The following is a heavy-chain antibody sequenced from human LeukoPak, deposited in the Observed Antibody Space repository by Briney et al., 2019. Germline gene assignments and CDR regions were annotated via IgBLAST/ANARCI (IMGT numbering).Heavy chain of an antibody. V-gene: IGHV3-21*01. CDR2: ISSSSSYI. CDR1: GFTFSSYS. CDR3: AKLGMNDAFDI. D-gene: IGHD6-13*01. J-gene: IGHJ3*02. Sequence: PGGSLRLSCAASGFTFSSYSMNWVRQAPGKGLEWVSSISSSSSYIYYADSVKGRFTISRDNSKNTVYLQMNSLRAEDTAVYYCAKLGMNDAFDIWGQGTMVTVSS.